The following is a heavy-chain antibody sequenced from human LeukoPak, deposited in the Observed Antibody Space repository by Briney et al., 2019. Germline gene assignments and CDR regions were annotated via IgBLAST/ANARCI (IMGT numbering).Heavy chain of an antibody. D-gene: IGHD4-17*01. CDR2: IYYSGST. CDR1: GGSISSSSYY. Sequence: SETLSLTCTVSGGSISSSSYYWGWIRQPPGKGLEWIGSIYYSGSTYYNPSLKSRVTISVDTSKNQLSLKLSSVTAADTAVYYCARPIGGARAEYFQHWGQGTLVTVSS. J-gene: IGHJ1*01. V-gene: IGHV4-39*01. CDR3: ARPIGGARAEYFQH.